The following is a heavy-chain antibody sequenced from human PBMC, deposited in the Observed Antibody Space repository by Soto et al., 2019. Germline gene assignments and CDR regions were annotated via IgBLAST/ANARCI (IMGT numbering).Heavy chain of an antibody. D-gene: IGHD3-3*01. J-gene: IGHJ4*02. CDR3: TKGPIFGVVTHYFDS. V-gene: IGHV3-23*01. Sequence: EVQLLESRGGLVQPGGSLRLSCAASGFTFSSYAMNWVRQAPGKGLEWVSSVSGGGDGTYYADSVKGRFTISRDNSKNTLYLQMNSLRAQDTAVYFCTKGPIFGVVTHYFDSWGQGTLVTVSS. CDR1: GFTFSSYA. CDR2: VSGGGDGT.